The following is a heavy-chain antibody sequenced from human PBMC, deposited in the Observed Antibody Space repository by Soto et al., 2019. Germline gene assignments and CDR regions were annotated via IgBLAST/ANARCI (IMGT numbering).Heavy chain of an antibody. J-gene: IGHJ4*02. CDR1: GYTFTSYG. Sequence: ASVKVSCKASGYTFTSYGISWVRQAPGQGLEWMGWISAYNGNTNYAQKLQGRVTMTTDTSTSTAYMELRSLRSDDTAVYYCARDYSAYFWSGYSKYFDYWGQGTLVTVSS. V-gene: IGHV1-18*01. D-gene: IGHD3-3*01. CDR3: ARDYSAYFWSGYSKYFDY. CDR2: ISAYNGNT.